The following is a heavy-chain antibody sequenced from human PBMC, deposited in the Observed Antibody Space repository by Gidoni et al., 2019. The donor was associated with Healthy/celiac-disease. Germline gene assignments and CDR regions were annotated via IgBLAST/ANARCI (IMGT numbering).Heavy chain of an antibody. CDR2: IYYSGST. CDR1: GCCISSYY. Sequence: QVQLQESGPGLVKPSDTLSLTCTASGCCISSYYWSWIRQPPGKGLEWIGYIYYSGSTNYNPSLKSRVTISVDTSKNQFSLKLSSVTAADTAVYYCARASGGETGDFDYWGQGTLVTVSS. CDR3: ARASGGETGDFDY. J-gene: IGHJ4*02. V-gene: IGHV4-59*07. D-gene: IGHD2-21*01.